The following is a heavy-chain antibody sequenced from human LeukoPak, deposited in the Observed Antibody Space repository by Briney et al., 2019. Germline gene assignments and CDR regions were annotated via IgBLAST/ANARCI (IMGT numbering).Heavy chain of an antibody. V-gene: IGHV7-4-1*02. CDR1: GYTFTSYA. CDR2: INTNTGNP. CDR3: ARFPSHDSSGYARAWGSYFDY. Sequence: GASVTVSCKASGYTFTSYAMNWVRQAPGQGLEWMGCINTNTGNPTYSQGFTGRFVFSLDTSVSTAYLQISSLKAEDTAVYYCARFPSHDSSGYARAWGSYFDYWGQGTLVTVSS. D-gene: IGHD3-22*01. J-gene: IGHJ4*02.